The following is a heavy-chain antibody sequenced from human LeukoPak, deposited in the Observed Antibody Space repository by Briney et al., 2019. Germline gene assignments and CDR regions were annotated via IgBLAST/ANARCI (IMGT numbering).Heavy chain of an antibody. CDR3: ARGLFYDYIWGSYRPNWFDP. V-gene: IGHV4-34*01. CDR2: INHSGST. Sequence: PSGTLSLTCAVYGGSFSGYYWSWIRQPPGKGLEWIGEINHSGSTNYNPSLKSRVTISVDTSKNQFSLKLSSVTAADTAVYYCARGLFYDYIWGSYRPNWFDPWGQGTLVTVSS. CDR1: GGSFSGYY. J-gene: IGHJ5*02. D-gene: IGHD3-16*02.